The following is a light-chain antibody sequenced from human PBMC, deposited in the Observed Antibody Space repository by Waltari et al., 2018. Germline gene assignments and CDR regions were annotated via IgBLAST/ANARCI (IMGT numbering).Light chain of an antibody. J-gene: IGKJ4*01. V-gene: IGKV4-1*01. CDR2: WAS. Sequence: DIVMTQFTDSLAVSLGELAPINHKPSQSVLYRSNNKNYLAWYQQKPGQPPKLLIYWASTRESGVPDRFSGSGSGTDFTLTISSLQAEDVAVYYCQQYYSTPLTFGGGTKVEIK. CDR3: QQYYSTPLT. CDR1: QSVLYRSNNKNY.